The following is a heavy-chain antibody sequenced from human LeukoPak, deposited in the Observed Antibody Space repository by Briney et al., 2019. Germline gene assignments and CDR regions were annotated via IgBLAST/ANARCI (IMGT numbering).Heavy chain of an antibody. V-gene: IGHV4-59*11. CDR2: IYYSGST. CDR1: GGSISSHY. J-gene: IGHJ6*03. Sequence: SETLSLTCTVSGGSISSHYWSWIRQPPGKGLEWIGYIYYSGSTNYNPSLKSRVTISVDTSKNQFSLKLSSVTAADTAVYYFARFYSKYPYYYYYRD. D-gene: IGHD4-11*01. CDR3: ARFYSKYPYYYYYRD.